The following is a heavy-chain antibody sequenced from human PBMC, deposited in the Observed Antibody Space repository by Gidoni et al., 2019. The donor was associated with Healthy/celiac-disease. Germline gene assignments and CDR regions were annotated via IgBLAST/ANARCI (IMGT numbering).Heavy chain of an antibody. CDR2: IYYSGST. J-gene: IGHJ2*01. D-gene: IGHD1-26*01. V-gene: IGHV4-39*01. Sequence: QLQLQESGPGLVKPSETLSLTCTVSGGSISSSSYYWGWIRQPPGKGLEWIGSIYYSGSTYYNPSLKSRVTIAVDTSKNQFSLKLSSVTAADTAVYYCARHGSPPGGHFDLWGRGTLVTVSS. CDR1: GGSISSSSYY. CDR3: ARHGSPPGGHFDL.